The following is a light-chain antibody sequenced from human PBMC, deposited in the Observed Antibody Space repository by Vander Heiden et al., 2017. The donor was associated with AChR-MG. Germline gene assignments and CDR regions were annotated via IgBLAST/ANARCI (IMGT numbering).Light chain of an antibody. CDR3: NSYTTSSTYV. J-gene: IGLJ1*01. V-gene: IGLV2-14*03. Sequence: QSALTQPAVVSRSRAQSITPACTGTGSDVRPYHYVPWYQQDPGKAPKLMVYDVSNRASGVSNRISGSKSGNTASLTISGLQAEDEADYYCNSYTTSSTYVVGTGTKVTVL. CDR2: DVS. CDR1: GSDVRPYHY.